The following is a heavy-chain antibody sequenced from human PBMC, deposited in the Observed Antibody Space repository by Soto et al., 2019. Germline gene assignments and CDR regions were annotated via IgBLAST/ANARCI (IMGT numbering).Heavy chain of an antibody. Sequence: RLSCAASGFTVSSNYMSWVRQAPGKGLEWVSVIYSGDSTYYADSVKGRFTISRDNSKTTLYLQMNSLRAEDTAVYYCARVTRGVRQYYFDYWGQGTLVTVSS. CDR3: ARVTRGVRQYYFDY. J-gene: IGHJ4*02. V-gene: IGHV3-53*01. CDR1: GFTVSSNY. D-gene: IGHD3-10*01. CDR2: IYSGDST.